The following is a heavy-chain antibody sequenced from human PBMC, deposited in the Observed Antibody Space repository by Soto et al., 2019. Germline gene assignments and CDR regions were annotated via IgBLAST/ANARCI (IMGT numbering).Heavy chain of an antibody. V-gene: IGHV4-61*01. D-gene: IGHD4-4*01. J-gene: IGHJ4*02. CDR2: IYHSGST. CDR1: VGSVSSCSYY. CDR3: ATVSLQLTTMDY. Sequence: SETLSLTCTVSVGSVSSCSYYLNWIRQPPGKGLEWIGSIYHSGSTDYNPSLKSRVTISVDTSKNQFSLKLGSVTAADTAVYYCATVSLQLTTMDYWGQGALVTVSS.